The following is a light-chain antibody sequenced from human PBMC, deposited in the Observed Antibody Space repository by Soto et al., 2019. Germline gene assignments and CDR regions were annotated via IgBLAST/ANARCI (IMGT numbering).Light chain of an antibody. J-gene: IGLJ1*01. CDR1: SSDVGGYNY. Sequence: QSALTQPASVSGSPGQSVTISCTGTSSDVGGYNYVSWYQQHPGKVPKLMIYDVSDRPSGVSNRFSGSKSGNTASLTISGLQAEYEADYYCSSFTGSTSYVFGSGTKLTVL. CDR2: DVS. CDR3: SSFTGSTSYV. V-gene: IGLV2-14*03.